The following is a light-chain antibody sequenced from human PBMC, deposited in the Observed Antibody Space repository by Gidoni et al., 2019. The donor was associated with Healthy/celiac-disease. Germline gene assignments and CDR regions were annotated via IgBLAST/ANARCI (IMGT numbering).Light chain of an antibody. CDR1: SSDVGGYNY. CDR2: EVS. V-gene: IGLV2-14*01. Sequence: QSALTQPASVSGSPGQSITISYTGTSSDVGGYNYVSWYQQHPGNAPKLMIYEVSNRPSGVSNRFSGSKSGNTASLTISGLQAEDEADYYCSSYTSSSTLGVFGGGTKLTVL. J-gene: IGLJ2*01. CDR3: SSYTSSSTLGV.